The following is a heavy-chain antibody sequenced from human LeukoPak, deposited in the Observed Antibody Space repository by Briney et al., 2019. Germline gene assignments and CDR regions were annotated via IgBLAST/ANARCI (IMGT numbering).Heavy chain of an antibody. D-gene: IGHD3-22*01. Sequence: SETLSLTCTVSGGSISSSSYYWGWIRQPPGKGLEWIGSIYYSGSTYYNPSLKSRVTISVDTSKNQFSLKLSSVTAADTAVYYCARHKWFGDYYDSSGYSFDYWGKGTTVTVSS. CDR2: IYYSGST. CDR3: ARHKWFGDYYDSSGYSFDY. J-gene: IGHJ4*03. V-gene: IGHV4-39*01. CDR1: GGSISSSSYY.